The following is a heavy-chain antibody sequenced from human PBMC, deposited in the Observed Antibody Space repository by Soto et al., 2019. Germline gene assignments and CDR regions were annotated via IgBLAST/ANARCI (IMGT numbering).Heavy chain of an antibody. CDR2: ISSNGGST. D-gene: IGHD3-3*01. CDR3: AKTQNDFLDY. CDR1: GFTFSSYA. Sequence: GGSLRLSCAASGFTFSSYAMHWVRQAPGKGLEYVSAISSNGGSTYYADSVKGRFTVSRDNSKNTLYLQMGSLRAEDMAVDYCAKTQNDFLDYWGQGTLVNVSS. J-gene: IGHJ4*02. V-gene: IGHV3-64*02.